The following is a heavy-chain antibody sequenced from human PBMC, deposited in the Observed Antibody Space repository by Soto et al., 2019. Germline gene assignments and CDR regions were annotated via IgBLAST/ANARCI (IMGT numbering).Heavy chain of an antibody. CDR3: ARGLSGSYSWPVNWFDP. CDR2: IYYSGST. V-gene: IGHV4-61*01. D-gene: IGHD3-10*01. J-gene: IGHJ5*02. CDR1: GDSVCSGSYY. Sequence: SETLSLTCPVCGDSVCSGSYYWCWIRQPPGKGLEWIGYIYYSGSTNYNPSLKSRVTISVDTSKNQFSLELSSVTAADTAVYYCARGLSGSYSWPVNWFDPWGQGTLVTVSS.